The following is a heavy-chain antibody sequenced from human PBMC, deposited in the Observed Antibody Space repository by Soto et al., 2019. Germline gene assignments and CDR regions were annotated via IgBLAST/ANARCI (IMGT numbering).Heavy chain of an antibody. Sequence: QVQLVQSGAEVKKPGSSVKVSCKASGGTFSSYAISWVRQAPGQGLEWMGGIIPIFGTANYAQKFQGRVTINADESTSTAYMELSSLRSEDTAVYYCARDRGRDYDSDYYYYGMDVWGQGTTVTVSS. CDR1: GGTFSSYA. J-gene: IGHJ6*02. CDR3: ARDRGRDYDSDYYYYGMDV. D-gene: IGHD5-12*01. V-gene: IGHV1-69*12. CDR2: IIPIFGTA.